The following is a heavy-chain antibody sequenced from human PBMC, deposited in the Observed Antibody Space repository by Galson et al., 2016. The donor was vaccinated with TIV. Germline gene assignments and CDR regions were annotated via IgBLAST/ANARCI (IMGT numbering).Heavy chain of an antibody. CDR2: ITGGGETT. J-gene: IGHJ5*02. CDR3: TKTFARYSRPES. CDR1: GFTFSDYS. V-gene: IGHV3-23*01. Sequence: SLRLSCAASGFTFSDYSMTWVRQAPGKGLEWLSGITGGGETTYYADSVRGRFTLSRDNSKNTLYLQMNSLRDGDTAVYYCTKTFARYSRPESWGQGTLVTVSS. D-gene: IGHD3-16*01.